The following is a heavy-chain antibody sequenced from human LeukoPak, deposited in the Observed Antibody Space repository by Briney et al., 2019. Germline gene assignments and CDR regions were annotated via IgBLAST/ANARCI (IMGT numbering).Heavy chain of an antibody. CDR3: ARLGSYFDY. V-gene: IGHV4-59*08. CDR1: GGSINYYY. Sequence: SETLSLTCIVSGGSINYYYWSWIRQPPGKGLEWIGYIYYSGSTNCNPSLRSRVAMSVDTSKNHFSLELSSVTAADTAVYYCARLGSYFDYWGQGALVTVSS. CDR2: IYYSGST. D-gene: IGHD3-16*01. J-gene: IGHJ4*02.